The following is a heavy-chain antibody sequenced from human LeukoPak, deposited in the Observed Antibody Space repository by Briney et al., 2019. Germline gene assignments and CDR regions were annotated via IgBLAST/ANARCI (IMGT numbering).Heavy chain of an antibody. CDR1: GYTFTDCY. Sequence: ASVKVSCKASGYTFTDCYMHWVRQAPGQGLEWMGWINPNSGGTNYAQKLQGRVTMTTDTSTSTAYMELRSLRSDDTAVYYCARDYYDSSGHAFDIWGQGTMVTVSS. CDR3: ARDYYDSSGHAFDI. CDR2: INPNSGGT. V-gene: IGHV1-2*02. D-gene: IGHD3-22*01. J-gene: IGHJ3*02.